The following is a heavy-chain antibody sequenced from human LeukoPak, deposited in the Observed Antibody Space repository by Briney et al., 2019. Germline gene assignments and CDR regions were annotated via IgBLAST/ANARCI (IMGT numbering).Heavy chain of an antibody. V-gene: IGHV3-21*01. CDR1: GFTFSSYS. Sequence: GGSLRLSCAASGFTFSSYSMNWVRQAPGKGLEWVSSISSSSSYIYYADSVKGRFTISRDNAKNSLYLQMNSLRAEDTAVYYCARELPTYYYDSSGYYSPDYWGQGTLVTVSS. D-gene: IGHD3-22*01. J-gene: IGHJ4*02. CDR2: ISSSSSYI. CDR3: ARELPTYYYDSSGYYSPDY.